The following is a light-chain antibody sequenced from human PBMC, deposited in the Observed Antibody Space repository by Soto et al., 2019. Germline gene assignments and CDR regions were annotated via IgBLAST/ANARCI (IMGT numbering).Light chain of an antibody. CDR1: QSVTSTY. J-gene: IGKJ3*01. CDR2: AAS. CDR3: QQSSSSPFA. V-gene: IGKV3-20*01. Sequence: EIVLTQSPGSLSLSPGESATLSCRASQSVTSTYLAWYQQRPGQAPRLLIYAASSRATGIPDRFSGSGSGTDFTLNISRLEPYDFAIYYCQQSSSSPFAFGPGTEVDIK.